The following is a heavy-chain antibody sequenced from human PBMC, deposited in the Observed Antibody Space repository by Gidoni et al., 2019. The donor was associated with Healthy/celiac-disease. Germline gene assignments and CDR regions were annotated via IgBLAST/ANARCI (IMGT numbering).Heavy chain of an antibody. D-gene: IGHD6-19*01. CDR2: IYYSGST. CDR3: ARPRQWLVLDDAFDI. J-gene: IGHJ3*02. V-gene: IGHV4-39*01. CDR1: GGPNRSSSYY. Sequence: QLQLQESGPGLVKPSETLSLTCTVTGGPNRSSSYYWGWIRQPPGKGLEWIGRIYYSGSTSYNPALKSRVTISVDTSKIQFSLKLSSVTAADTAVYYCARPRQWLVLDDAFDIWGQGTMVTVSS.